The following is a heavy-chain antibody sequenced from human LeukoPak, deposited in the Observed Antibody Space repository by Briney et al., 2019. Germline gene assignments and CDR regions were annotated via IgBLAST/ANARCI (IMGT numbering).Heavy chain of an antibody. J-gene: IGHJ5*02. CDR3: ARGVYGDYANWFDP. CDR2: IYTSGST. V-gene: IGHV4-61*02. CDR1: GGSISSGSYY. D-gene: IGHD4-17*01. Sequence: SQTLSLTCTVSGGSISSGSYYWSWIRQPAGKGLEWIGRIYTSGSTNYNPSLKSRVTISVDTSKNQFSLKLSSVTAADTAVYYCARGVYGDYANWFDPWGQGTLVTVSS.